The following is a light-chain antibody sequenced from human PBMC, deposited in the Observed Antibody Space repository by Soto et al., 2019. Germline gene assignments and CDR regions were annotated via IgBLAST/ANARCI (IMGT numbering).Light chain of an antibody. CDR2: AAS. V-gene: IGKV1-6*02. J-gene: IGKJ5*01. Sequence: AIQMTQSPSSQSASVGDRVTITCRASQAIRNDLGWYQQKPGKAPKLLIYAASRLQSGVPSRFSGSGSGTGFTLTISCLQAEDFATYYCLQDYNYPPTFGQGTRLEI. CDR3: LQDYNYPPT. CDR1: QAIRND.